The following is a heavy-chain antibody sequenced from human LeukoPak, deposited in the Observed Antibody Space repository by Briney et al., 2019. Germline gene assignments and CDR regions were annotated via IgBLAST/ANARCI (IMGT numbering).Heavy chain of an antibody. CDR2: LYSGGST. V-gene: IGHV3-66*01. CDR1: GFTVSSNY. J-gene: IGHJ4*02. Sequence: GGSLGLSCAVSGFTVSSNYMSWVRQAPGKGLEWVSVLYSGGSTYYADSVKGRFTISRDNAKNTLYLQMNSLRAEDTAVYYCARAEWDLIYGYWGQGTLVTVSS. CDR3: ARAEWDLIYGY. D-gene: IGHD1-26*01.